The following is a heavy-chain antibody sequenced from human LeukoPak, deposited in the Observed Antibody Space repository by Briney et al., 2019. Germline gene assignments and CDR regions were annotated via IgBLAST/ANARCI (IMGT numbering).Heavy chain of an antibody. V-gene: IGHV1-18*01. Sequence: ASVKVSCKASGYTFTSYGISWVRQAPGQGLEWMGWISAYNGSTNYAQKLQGRVTMTTDTSTSTAYMELRSLRSDDTAVYYCARTPTPFYSSGYWGQGTLVTVSS. CDR1: GYTFTSYG. D-gene: IGHD6-25*01. CDR3: ARTPTPFYSSGY. CDR2: ISAYNGST. J-gene: IGHJ4*02.